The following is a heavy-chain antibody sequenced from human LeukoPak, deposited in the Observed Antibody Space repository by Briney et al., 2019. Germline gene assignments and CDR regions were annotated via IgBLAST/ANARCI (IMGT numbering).Heavy chain of an antibody. V-gene: IGHV3-7*03. J-gene: IGHJ6*02. CDR1: GFTFSSYW. CDR3: ARGGGLDV. CDR2: INHNGNVN. D-gene: IGHD3-16*01. Sequence: GGSLRLSCAASGFTFSSYWMNWARQAPGKGLEWVTSINHNGNVNYYVDSVKGRFTISRDDAKNSLYLQMSNLRAEDTAVYFCARGGGLDVWGQGATVTVSS.